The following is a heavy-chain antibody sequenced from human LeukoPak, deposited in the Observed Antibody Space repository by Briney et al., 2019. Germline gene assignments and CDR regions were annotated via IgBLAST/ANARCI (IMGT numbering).Heavy chain of an antibody. CDR2: ISSSSSTI. CDR1: GFIFTSYS. J-gene: IGHJ4*02. V-gene: IGHV3-48*01. CDR3: ARQRAGFTVTTSDY. D-gene: IGHD4-17*01. Sequence: TGGSLRLSCAASGFIFTSYSMNRVRQAPGKGLEWVSYISSSSSTIYYADSVKGRFTISRDNAKNSLYLQMNSLRAEDTAVYYCARQRAGFTVTTSDYWGQGTLVTVSS.